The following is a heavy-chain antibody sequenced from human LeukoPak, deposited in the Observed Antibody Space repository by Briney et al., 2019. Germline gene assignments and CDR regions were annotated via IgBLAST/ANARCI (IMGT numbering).Heavy chain of an antibody. V-gene: IGHV4-59*08. CDR3: ASDSGSYLDTFDI. D-gene: IGHD1-26*01. CDR1: GXSISSYY. J-gene: IGHJ3*02. CDR2: IYYSGST. Sequence: SETLSLTCTVSGXSISSYYWSWIRQPPGKGLESLGCIYYSGSTKYNPSLKSRVTISLDTSKNQFSLKLSSVTAADTAVYYCASDSGSYLDTFDIWGQGTMVTVSS.